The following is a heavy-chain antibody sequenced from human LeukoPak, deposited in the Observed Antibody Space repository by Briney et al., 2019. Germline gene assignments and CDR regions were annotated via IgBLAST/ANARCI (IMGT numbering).Heavy chain of an antibody. CDR1: GYSFTSYW. J-gene: IGHJ4*02. CDR2: IYPGDSDT. Sequence: GESLKISCKGSGYSFTSYWIGWVRQMPWKGLEWMGIIYPGDSDTRYSPSFQGQVTISADKSISTAYLQWSSLKASDTAMYYCARRPLYYYDSSGLDYWGQGTLVTVSS. CDR3: ARRPLYYYDSSGLDY. D-gene: IGHD3-22*01. V-gene: IGHV5-51*01.